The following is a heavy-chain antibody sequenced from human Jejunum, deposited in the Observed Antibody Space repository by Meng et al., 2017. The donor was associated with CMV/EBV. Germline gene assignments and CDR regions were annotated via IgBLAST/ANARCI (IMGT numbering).Heavy chain of an antibody. V-gene: IGHV1-2*02. Sequence: SGYTFIDYYIFWVLQAPGQGLEWMGWINPNTGGTTYSQKFQGRVTMTRDTSISTAYMEVTRLRSDDTAVYYCARDWGAYTDYFFDYWGQGTLVTVSS. J-gene: IGHJ4*02. CDR3: ARDWGAYTDYFFDY. D-gene: IGHD3-16*01. CDR2: INPNTGGT. CDR1: GYTFIDYY.